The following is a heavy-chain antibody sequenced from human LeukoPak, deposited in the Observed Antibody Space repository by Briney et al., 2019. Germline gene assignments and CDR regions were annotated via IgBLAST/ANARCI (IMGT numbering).Heavy chain of an antibody. D-gene: IGHD3-9*01. CDR1: GYTFTSYY. CDR2: INPSGDST. J-gene: IGHJ3*02. Sequence: ASVKVSCKASGYTFTSYYMHWVRQAPGQGLEWMGIINPSGDSTSYAQKFQGRVTMTRDTSTGTVYMELSSLRSEDTAVYYCARVGHYDILTGSYDAFDIWGQGTMVTVSS. V-gene: IGHV1-46*03. CDR3: ARVGHYDILTGSYDAFDI.